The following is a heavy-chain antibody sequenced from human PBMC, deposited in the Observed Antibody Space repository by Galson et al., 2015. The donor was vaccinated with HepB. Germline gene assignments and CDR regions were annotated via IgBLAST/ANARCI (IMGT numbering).Heavy chain of an antibody. CDR1: EFTFSRYP. V-gene: IGHV3-30-3*01. J-gene: IGHJ4*02. D-gene: IGHD6-13*01. CDR2: ISYDGSNK. Sequence: SLRLSCAASEFTFSRYPMYWVRQAPGKGLEGVAVISYDGSNKYYADSVKGRFTISRDNSKNTLYLQMNSLRAEDTAVYYCARDRDIIAAAGLDYWGQGTLVTVSS. CDR3: ARDRDIIAAAGLDY.